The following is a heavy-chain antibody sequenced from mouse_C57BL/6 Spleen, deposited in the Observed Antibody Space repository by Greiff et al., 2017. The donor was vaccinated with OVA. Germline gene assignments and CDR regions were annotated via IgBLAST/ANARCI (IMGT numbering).Heavy chain of an antibody. CDR1: GYTFTDYY. V-gene: IGHV1-19*01. Sequence: EVQLVESGPVLVKPGASVKMSCKASGYTFTDYYMNWVKQSHGKSLEWIGVINPYNGGTSYNQKFKGKATLTVDKSSSTAYMELSSLTSGYTAVDYCARSRGNGLDAMDYWGQGTSVTVSS. D-gene: IGHD2-2*01. CDR3: ARSRGNGLDAMDY. CDR2: INPYNGGT. J-gene: IGHJ4*01.